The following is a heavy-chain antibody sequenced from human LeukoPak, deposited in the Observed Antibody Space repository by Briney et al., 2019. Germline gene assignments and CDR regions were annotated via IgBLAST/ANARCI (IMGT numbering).Heavy chain of an antibody. J-gene: IGHJ4*02. Sequence: GGSLRLSCAASGFTFSSYAMSWVRQAPGKGLEWVSAISGSGGSTYYADSVKGRFTISRDNSKNTLYLQMNSLRAEDTAVYYCAKPPERVAPRGGVLDYWGQGTLVTVSS. D-gene: IGHD2-2*01. CDR1: GFTFSSYA. V-gene: IGHV3-23*01. CDR3: AKPPERVAPRGGVLDY. CDR2: ISGSGGST.